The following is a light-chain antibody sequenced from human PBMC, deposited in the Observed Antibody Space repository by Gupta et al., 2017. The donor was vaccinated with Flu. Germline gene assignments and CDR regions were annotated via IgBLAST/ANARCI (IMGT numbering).Light chain of an antibody. CDR1: QSVSSN. CDR2: GAS. Sequence: EIVMTQSPATLSVSPGERATLSCRASQSVSSNLAWYQHKPGQAPRLLIYGASTRATGIPGRFSGSGSGTEFTLTISSLQAEDFAVYYCQQDNNWPRTFGQGTKVEIK. CDR3: QQDNNWPRT. V-gene: IGKV3-15*01. J-gene: IGKJ1*01.